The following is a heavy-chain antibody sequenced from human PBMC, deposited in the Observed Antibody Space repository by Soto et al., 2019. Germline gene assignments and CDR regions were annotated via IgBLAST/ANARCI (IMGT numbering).Heavy chain of an antibody. CDR1: EFTFSTYT. D-gene: IGHD3-9*01. CDR3: ARDSGVLRYFDWLPLGGMDV. J-gene: IGHJ6*02. Sequence: GGSLRLSCAASEFTFSTYTMNWVRQAPGKGLEWVSSIRTTNNDMYYADSVKGRFTISRDNAKNSLFLQMNSLRAEDTAVYYYARDSGVLRYFDWLPLGGMDVWGQGTTVTVS. CDR2: IRTTNNDM. V-gene: IGHV3-21*04.